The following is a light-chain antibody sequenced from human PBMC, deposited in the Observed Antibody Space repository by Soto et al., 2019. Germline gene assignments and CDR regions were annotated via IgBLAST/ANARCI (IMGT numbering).Light chain of an antibody. CDR3: QQRPNWPLT. CDR2: DAS. V-gene: IGKV3-11*01. CDR1: QSISSH. J-gene: IGKJ4*01. Sequence: EIVLTQSPATLSLSPGERATLSCRASQSISSHLAWYQQKPGQAPRLLMYDASNRATGIAASFSGSGSGTYFTLTISSLEPEDFAVYYCQQRPNWPLTFGGGTKVEIK.